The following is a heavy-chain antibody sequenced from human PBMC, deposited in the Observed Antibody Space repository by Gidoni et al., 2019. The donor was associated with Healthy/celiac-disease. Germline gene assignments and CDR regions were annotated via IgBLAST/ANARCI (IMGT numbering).Heavy chain of an antibody. CDR3: AKGSTYYYYYGMDV. J-gene: IGHJ6*02. D-gene: IGHD3-10*01. CDR1: GFTFSSYA. Sequence: EVQLLESGVGLVQPGGSLRLSCAASGFTFSSYAMSWVRQAPGKGLEWVSAISGSGGSTYYADSVKGRFTISRDNSKNTLYLQMNSLRAEDTAVYYCAKGSTYYYYYGMDVWGQGTTVTVSS. V-gene: IGHV3-23*01. CDR2: ISGSGGST.